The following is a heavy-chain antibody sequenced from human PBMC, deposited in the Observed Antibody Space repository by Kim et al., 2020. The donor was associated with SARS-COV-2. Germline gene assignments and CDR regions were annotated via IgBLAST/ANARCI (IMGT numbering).Heavy chain of an antibody. D-gene: IGHD3-10*01. CDR3: ARRRAFWFGELLGGSWFDP. V-gene: IGHV4-39*01. CDR2: INYSGRT. J-gene: IGHJ5*02. CDR1: GDSITSNSFH. Sequence: SETLSLTCTVSGDSITSNSFHWAWIRQPPGKGLEWIGNINYSGRTFYNPSLKNRVTISVDTSKNPFSLRVASLITTDTAVYYCARRRAFWFGELLGGSWFDPWGHGTMLSVSS.